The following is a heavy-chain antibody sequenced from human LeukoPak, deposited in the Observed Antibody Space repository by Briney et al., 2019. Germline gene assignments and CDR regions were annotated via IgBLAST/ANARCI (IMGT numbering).Heavy chain of an antibody. CDR2: IYSDNT. Sequence: TGGSLRLSCTVSGFTVSSNSMSWVRQAPGKGLEWVSFIYSDNTHYSDSVKGRFTISRDNSKNTLYLQMNSLRAEDTAVYYCAKVERDSYGYRFDYWGQGTLVTVSS. V-gene: IGHV3-53*01. CDR3: AKVERDSYGYRFDY. CDR1: GFTVSSNS. D-gene: IGHD5-18*01. J-gene: IGHJ4*02.